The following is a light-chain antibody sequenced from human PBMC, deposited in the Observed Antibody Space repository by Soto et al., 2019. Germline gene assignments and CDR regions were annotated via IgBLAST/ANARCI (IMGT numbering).Light chain of an antibody. CDR2: AAS. V-gene: IGKV1-39*01. J-gene: IGKJ4*01. CDR3: QQSYSTPPLT. CDR1: QSISSY. Sequence: DIQMTQSPSSLSASVGDRVTITCRSSQSISSYLNWYQQTPGEAPKLLIYAASSLQSGVPSRFSGSGSGTDFTLTVSSLQPEDFATYYCQQSYSTPPLTFGGGTKVEIK.